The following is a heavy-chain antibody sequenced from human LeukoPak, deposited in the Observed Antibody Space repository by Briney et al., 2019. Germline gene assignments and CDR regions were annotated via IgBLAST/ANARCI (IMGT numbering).Heavy chain of an antibody. V-gene: IGHV3-23*01. D-gene: IGHD3-3*01. CDR3: AKDQEDFGVVIPFDY. CDR2: ISGSGGST. Sequence: PGGSLRLSCAASGFTFSSYAMSWVRQGPGKGLEWVSAISGSGGSTYYADSVKGRFTISRDNSKNTMYLQMNSLRAEDTAVYYCAKDQEDFGVVIPFDYWGQGTLVTVSS. J-gene: IGHJ4*02. CDR1: GFTFSSYA.